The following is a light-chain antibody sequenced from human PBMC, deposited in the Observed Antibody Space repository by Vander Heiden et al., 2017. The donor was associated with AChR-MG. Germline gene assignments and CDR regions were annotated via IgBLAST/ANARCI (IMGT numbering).Light chain of an antibody. J-gene: IGKJ2*01. CDR3: QQYNDWPPFT. Sequence: EVAMTQSPATLPVSPGERATLSCRASQSVRTYVAWYQQKPGQAPRLLIYGASTRATGIPARFSASGSGTEFTLTISSLQSEDFAIYYCQQYNDWPPFTFGHGTKLEI. CDR2: GAS. CDR1: QSVRTY. V-gene: IGKV3-15*01.